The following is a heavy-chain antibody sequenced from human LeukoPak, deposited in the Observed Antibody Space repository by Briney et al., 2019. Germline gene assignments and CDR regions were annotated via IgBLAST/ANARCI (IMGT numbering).Heavy chain of an antibody. D-gene: IGHD4-17*01. CDR1: GGSISSCSYY. V-gene: IGHV4-61*02. CDR2: IYTSGST. J-gene: IGHJ1*01. CDR3: ARGGGGDYEEYFQH. Sequence: SETLALTCTVSGGSISSCSYYWSWIRQPAGKGLEWIGRIYTSGSTNYNPSLKSRVTISVDTSKNQFSLKLSSVTAADTAVYYCARGGGGDYEEYFQHWGQGTLVTVSS.